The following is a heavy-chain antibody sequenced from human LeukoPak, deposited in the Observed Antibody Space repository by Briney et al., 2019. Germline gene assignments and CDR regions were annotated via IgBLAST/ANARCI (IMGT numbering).Heavy chain of an antibody. D-gene: IGHD1-1*01. V-gene: IGHV3-23*01. CDR3: ATPTGTTLLAIDY. J-gene: IGHJ4*02. CDR2: ISGSGGST. Sequence: GGSLRLSCAASGSTFSSYAMSWVRQAPGKGLEWVSAISGSGGSTYYADSVKGRFTISRDNSKNTLYLQMNSLRAEDTAVYYCATPTGTTLLAIDYWGQGTLVTVSS. CDR1: GSTFSSYA.